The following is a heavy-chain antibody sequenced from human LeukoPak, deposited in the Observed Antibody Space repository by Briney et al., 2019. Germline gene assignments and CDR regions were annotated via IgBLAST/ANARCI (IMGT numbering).Heavy chain of an antibody. CDR2: ISSSSSTI. D-gene: IGHD1-7*01. V-gene: IGHV3-48*01. Sequence: GGSLRLSCAASGFIFSSCSVNWVRQAPGKGLEWVSYISSSSSTIYYEDSVKGRFTISRDNAKNSLYLQMDSLRADDTAVYYCATAGNYRFDYWGQGTLVTVSS. CDR1: GFIFSSCS. CDR3: ATAGNYRFDY. J-gene: IGHJ4*02.